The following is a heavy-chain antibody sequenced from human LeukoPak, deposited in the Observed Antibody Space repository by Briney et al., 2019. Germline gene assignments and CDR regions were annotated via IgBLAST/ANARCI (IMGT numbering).Heavy chain of an antibody. D-gene: IGHD3-9*01. CDR2: ISRDSSSI. V-gene: IGHV3-48*01. J-gene: IGHJ4*02. CDR3: ARDHDWSFDF. Sequence: PGGSLRLSCAASGFTFSSYSMNGVRQAPGKGLEWLSYISRDSSSIYYADSVKGRFTISRDNAKNSLFLQMNSLRAEDTAVYFCARDHDWSFDFWGQGTLVTVSS. CDR1: GFTFSSYS.